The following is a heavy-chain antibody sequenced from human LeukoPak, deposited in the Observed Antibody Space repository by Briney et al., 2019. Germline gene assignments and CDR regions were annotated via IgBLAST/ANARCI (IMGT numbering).Heavy chain of an antibody. V-gene: IGHV4-34*01. D-gene: IGHD2-8*01. CDR1: GGSFSGYY. CDR3: ARRGPARVLMVYAIRGYFDY. J-gene: IGHJ4*02. CDR2: INHSGST. Sequence: SETLSLTCAVYGGSFSGYYWSWIRQPPGKGLEWIGEINHSGSTDYNPSLKSRVTISVDTSKNQFSLKLSSVTAADTAVYYCARRGPARVLMVYAIRGYFDYWGQGTLVTVSS.